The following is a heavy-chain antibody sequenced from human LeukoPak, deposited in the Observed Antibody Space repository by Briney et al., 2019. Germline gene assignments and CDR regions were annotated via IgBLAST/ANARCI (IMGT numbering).Heavy chain of an antibody. Sequence: GGSLRLSCAASGFTFSSYSMNWVRQAPGKGLEWVSAISGSGGSTYYADSVKGRFTISRDNSKNTLYLQMNSLRAEDTAVYYCAKDLVYYDFWTPMDVWGQGTTVTVSS. V-gene: IGHV3-23*01. CDR1: GFTFSSYS. D-gene: IGHD3-3*01. CDR2: ISGSGGST. CDR3: AKDLVYYDFWTPMDV. J-gene: IGHJ6*02.